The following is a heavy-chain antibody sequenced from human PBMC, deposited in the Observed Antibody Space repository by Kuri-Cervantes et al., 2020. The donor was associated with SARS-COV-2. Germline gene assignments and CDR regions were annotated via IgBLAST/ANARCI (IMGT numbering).Heavy chain of an antibody. V-gene: IGHV3-13*04. CDR1: GFTFSSYD. CDR3: ARGDVQSGVDAFDI. D-gene: IGHD1-1*01. Sequence: GGSLRLSCAASGFTFSSYDMHWVRQATGKGLEWVSAIGTAGDTYYPGSVKCRFTISRENAKNSLYLQMNSLRAGDTAVYYCARGDVQSGVDAFDIWGQGTMVTVSS. CDR2: IGTAGDT. J-gene: IGHJ3*02.